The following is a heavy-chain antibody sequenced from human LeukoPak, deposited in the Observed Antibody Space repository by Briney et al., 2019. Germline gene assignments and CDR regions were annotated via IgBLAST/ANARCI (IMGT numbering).Heavy chain of an antibody. V-gene: IGHV3-23*01. J-gene: IGHJ4*02. CDR2: IGISSSVT. CDR3: AKTGPYYFDL. CDR1: GLTFATSG. Sequence: GGSLRLSCEVSGLTFATSGMTWVRQAPGKGLECVSAIGISSSVTFYADSVKGRFTISGDNSKNTLYLQMHSLRADDTAIYYCAKTGPYYFDLWGQGTLVTVSS. D-gene: IGHD3-10*01.